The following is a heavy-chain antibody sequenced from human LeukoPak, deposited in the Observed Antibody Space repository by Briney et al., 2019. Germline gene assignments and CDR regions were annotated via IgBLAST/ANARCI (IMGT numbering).Heavy chain of an antibody. CDR3: SRDPPYSSGWPYFDY. Sequence: PGGSLRLSCAASGFTFSDYYMSWIRQAPGKGLEWVSYISNGGSPIYYADSMKGRFTISRDNAKNSLYLQMNSLRAEDTAVYYCSRDPPYSSGWPYFDYWGQGTLVTVSS. V-gene: IGHV3-11*01. J-gene: IGHJ4*02. CDR1: GFTFSDYY. CDR2: ISNGGSPI. D-gene: IGHD6-19*01.